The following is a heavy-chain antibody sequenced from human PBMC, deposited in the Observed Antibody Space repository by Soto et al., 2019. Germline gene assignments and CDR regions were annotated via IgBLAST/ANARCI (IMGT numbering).Heavy chain of an antibody. CDR1: GYTFTSYA. Sequence: QVQLVQSGAEVKKPGASVKVSCKASGYTFTSYAMHWVRQAPGQRLEWMGWINTGTGNTKYSQKFQGRVTITRDTPASTAYMELSSLRSEATAVYYCARVSGWYYFDYWGQGTLVTVSS. J-gene: IGHJ4*02. CDR2: INTGTGNT. CDR3: ARVSGWYYFDY. D-gene: IGHD6-19*01. V-gene: IGHV1-3*04.